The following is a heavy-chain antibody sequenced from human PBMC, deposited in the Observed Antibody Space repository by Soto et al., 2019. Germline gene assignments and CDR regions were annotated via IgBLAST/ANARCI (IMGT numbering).Heavy chain of an antibody. CDR1: GFTFDSYA. J-gene: IGHJ6*02. D-gene: IGHD1-26*01. V-gene: IGHV3-23*01. CDR2: ISGGGTST. CDR3: AGRVGATNYGMDV. Sequence: GGSLRLSCVASGFTFDSYAMNWIRQAPGKGLEWVSVISGGGTSTYYADSVKGRFTVSRDNSKNTMYLQMNSLSAEDTGVYYCAGRVGATNYGMDVWGQGTTVTVSS.